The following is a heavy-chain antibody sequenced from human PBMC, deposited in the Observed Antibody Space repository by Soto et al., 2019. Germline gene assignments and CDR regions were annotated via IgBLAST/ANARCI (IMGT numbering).Heavy chain of an antibody. CDR3: XRHRVGSYYYFDY. D-gene: IGHD1-26*01. CDR2: IDPSDSYT. Sequence: PGESLKISCKGSGYTFTDYWISWVRQMPGKGLEWMGRIDPSDSYTSNSPSFQGHVTISADKSINTAYMQWSSLKASDTAMYYCXRHRVGSYYYFDYWGQGTLVTVSS. CDR1: GYTFTDYW. J-gene: IGHJ4*02. V-gene: IGHV5-10-1*01.